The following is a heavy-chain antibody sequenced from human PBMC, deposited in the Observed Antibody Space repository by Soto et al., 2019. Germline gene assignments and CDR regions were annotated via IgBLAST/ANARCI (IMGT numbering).Heavy chain of an antibody. Sequence: PSETLSLTCTVSGGSISSSSYYWGWIRQPPGKGLEWIGTIYYSGSTYYNPSLKSRVTISVDTSKNQFSLKLSSVTAADTALHYCARRRGDGYNWFDPWGQGTLVTVSS. V-gene: IGHV4-39*01. J-gene: IGHJ5*02. D-gene: IGHD3-10*01. CDR2: IYYSGST. CDR3: ARRRGDGYNWFDP. CDR1: GGSISSSSYY.